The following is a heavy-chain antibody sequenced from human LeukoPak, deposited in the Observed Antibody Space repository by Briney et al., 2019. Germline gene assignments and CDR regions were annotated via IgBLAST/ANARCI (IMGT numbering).Heavy chain of an antibody. V-gene: IGHV3-21*01. CDR3: AGGYYYWGGTFDY. Sequence: PGGSLRLSCAASGFTFSSYSMNWVRQAPGKGLEWVSSISSSSSYIYCADSVKGRFTISRDNAKNSLYLQMNSLRAEDTAVYYCAGGYYYWGGTFDYWGQGTLVTVSS. CDR2: ISSSSSYI. J-gene: IGHJ4*02. D-gene: IGHD3-22*01. CDR1: GFTFSSYS.